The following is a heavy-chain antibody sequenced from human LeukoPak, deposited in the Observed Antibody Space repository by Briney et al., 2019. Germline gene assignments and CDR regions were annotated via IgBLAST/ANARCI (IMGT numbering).Heavy chain of an antibody. CDR2: FKTKYSQV. Sequence: GSLRLSRVTSGFTFSDYAMNLVRQAPGKGLELVSTFKTKYSQVYYAESVRGRFTISTDNSEKTVYLQMNSLRAEDTALYYCARSVPDYTRFDYWGQGALVTVSS. CDR3: ARSVPDYTRFDY. J-gene: IGHJ4*02. V-gene: IGHV3-23*05. CDR1: GFTFSDYA. D-gene: IGHD4-11*01.